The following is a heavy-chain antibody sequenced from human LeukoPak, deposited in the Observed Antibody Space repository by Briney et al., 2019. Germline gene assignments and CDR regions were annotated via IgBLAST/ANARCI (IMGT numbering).Heavy chain of an antibody. V-gene: IGHV4-31*03. CDR1: GGSISSGGYY. Sequence: KPSETLSLTCTVSGGSISSGGYYWIWIRQHPGQGLEWIGYIYYSGSTYYNPSLKSRVTISVDTSKNQFSLKLSSVTAADTAVYYCARDKRANAFDIWGQGTMVTVSS. CDR3: ARDKRANAFDI. CDR2: IYYSGST. D-gene: IGHD1-26*01. J-gene: IGHJ3*02.